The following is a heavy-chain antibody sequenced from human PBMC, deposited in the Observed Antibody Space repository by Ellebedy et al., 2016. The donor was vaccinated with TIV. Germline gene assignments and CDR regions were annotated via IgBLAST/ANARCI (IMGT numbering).Heavy chain of an antibody. CDR1: GFTVSTNY. V-gene: IGHV3-53*01. J-gene: IGHJ4*02. Sequence: PGGSLRLSCAAPGFTVSTNYMTWVRQAPGKGLEWVSIIYSAGTTYYADSVKGRFTISRDTSKNVVYLQMNSLRAEDTAVYYCAKEGYCSGGSCHAPYWGQGTLVTVSS. CDR2: IYSAGTT. D-gene: IGHD2-15*01. CDR3: AKEGYCSGGSCHAPY.